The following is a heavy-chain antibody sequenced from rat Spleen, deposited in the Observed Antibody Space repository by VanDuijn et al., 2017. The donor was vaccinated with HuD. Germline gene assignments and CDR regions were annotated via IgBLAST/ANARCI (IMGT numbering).Heavy chain of an antibody. V-gene: IGHV5-29*01. CDR1: GFTLSDYY. D-gene: IGHD1-6*01. CDR2: LSYDGGNN. J-gene: IGHJ3*01. CDR3: ARQYVYYGSKSSNWFAY. Sequence: EVQLVESDGGLVQPGRSLKLSCTASGFTLSDYYMAWVRQAPTQVLEWVATLSYDGGNNYYRDSVKGRFTVSRDNAKNTLYLQMDSQRSEDTATYYCARQYVYYGSKSSNWFAYWGQGTLVTVAS.